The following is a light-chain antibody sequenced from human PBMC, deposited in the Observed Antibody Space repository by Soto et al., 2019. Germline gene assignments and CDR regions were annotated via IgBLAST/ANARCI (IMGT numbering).Light chain of an antibody. CDR2: LGS. CDR1: QSLLHSNGYNY. V-gene: IGKV2-28*01. J-gene: IGKJ1*01. CDR3: MGAIKSPPT. Sequence: DIVMTQSPVSLPVTPGEPASISCRSSQSLLHSNGYNYLDWYLQKPGQSPQLLIYLGSNRASGVPDRFSASASGTDFTLTISRVEAEDVGVYYCMGAIKSPPTFGQGTKVEIK.